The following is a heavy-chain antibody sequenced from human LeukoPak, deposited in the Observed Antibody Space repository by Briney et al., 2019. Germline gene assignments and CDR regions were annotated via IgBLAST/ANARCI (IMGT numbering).Heavy chain of an antibody. V-gene: IGHV3-23*01. D-gene: IGHD3-22*01. Sequence: GGSLRLSCAASGFTFSSYWMSWVRQAPGKGLEWVSAISGGGVNTYYADSVKGRFTISRDNSKNVLYLQMNSLRAEDTAVYYCAKTLGYSGYFSPWGQGTLVTVSS. J-gene: IGHJ5*02. CDR3: AKTLGYSGYFSP. CDR1: GFTFSSYW. CDR2: ISGGGVNT.